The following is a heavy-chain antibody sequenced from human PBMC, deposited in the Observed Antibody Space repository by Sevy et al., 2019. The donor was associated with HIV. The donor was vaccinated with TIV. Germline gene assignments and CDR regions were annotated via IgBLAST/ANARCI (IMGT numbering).Heavy chain of an antibody. D-gene: IGHD4-17*01. V-gene: IGHV3-30-3*01. J-gene: IGHJ4*02. Sequence: GGSLRLSCAASGITFSSHAMHWVRQAPGKGLEWVTIISYDGSSKYYEDSVKGRFTISRDNSKNTLYLQMNSLRAEDTAVYYCARADYGDYSGEFDYWGQGTLVTVSS. CDR2: ISYDGSSK. CDR1: GITFSSHA. CDR3: ARADYGDYSGEFDY.